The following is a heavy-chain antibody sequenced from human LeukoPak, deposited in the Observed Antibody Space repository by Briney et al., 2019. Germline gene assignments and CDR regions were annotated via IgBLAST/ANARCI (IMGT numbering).Heavy chain of an antibody. Sequence: PGGSLRLSCAASGFTFSSYAMHWVRQAPGKGLEWVAVISYDGSNKYYADSVKGRFTISRDNSKNTLYLQMNSLRAEDTAVYYCARAYFIIVGATEIDYWGQGTLVTVSS. J-gene: IGHJ4*02. CDR1: GFTFSSYA. D-gene: IGHD1-26*01. CDR3: ARAYFIIVGATEIDY. CDR2: ISYDGSNK. V-gene: IGHV3-30-3*01.